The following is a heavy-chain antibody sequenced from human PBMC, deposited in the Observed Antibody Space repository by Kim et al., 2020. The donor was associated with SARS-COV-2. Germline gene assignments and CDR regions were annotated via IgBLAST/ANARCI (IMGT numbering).Heavy chain of an antibody. CDR3: ARDPFSTGDFALRD. V-gene: IGHV3-48*02. Sequence: ADSMKGRFTTSRDNHKNSLYQQMNSRRDEDTAVYYCARDPFSTGDFALRDWGQGTMVTVSS. D-gene: IGHD2-8*02. J-gene: IGHJ3*01.